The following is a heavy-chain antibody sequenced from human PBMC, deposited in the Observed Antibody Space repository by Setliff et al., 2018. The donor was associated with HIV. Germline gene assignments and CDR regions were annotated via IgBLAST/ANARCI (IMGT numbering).Heavy chain of an antibody. V-gene: IGHV4-34*01. CDR2: IFHNGTI. D-gene: IGHD1-26*01. CDR1: EFTYNKYW. Sequence: LRLSCAASEFTYNKYWMSWIRQPPGKGLEWIGEIFHNGTINCNPSLKSRVALSIDTFKSQISLNMTSLTTADTAIYYCGRGPHIVGAPWAVIDYWAQGKPVTVSS. CDR3: GRGPHIVGAPWAVIDY. J-gene: IGHJ4*02.